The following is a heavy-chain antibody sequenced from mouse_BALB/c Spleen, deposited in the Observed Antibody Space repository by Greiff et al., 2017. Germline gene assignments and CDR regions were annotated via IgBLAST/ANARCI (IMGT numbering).Heavy chain of an antibody. V-gene: IGHV5-9-3*01. D-gene: IGHD1-1*01. CDR2: ISSGGSYT. J-gene: IGHJ3*01. CDR3: ADYDGSSFAY. Sequence: EVQGVESGGGLVKPGGSLKLSCAASGFTFSSYAMSWVRQTPEKRLEWVATISSGGSYTYYPDSVKGRFTISRDNAKNTLYLKMSSLRSEGTAMYYYADYDGSSFAYWGQGTLVTVSA. CDR1: GFTFSSYA.